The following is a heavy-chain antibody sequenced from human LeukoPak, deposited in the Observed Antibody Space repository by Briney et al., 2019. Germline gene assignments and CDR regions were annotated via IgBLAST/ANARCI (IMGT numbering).Heavy chain of an antibody. V-gene: IGHV3-53*01. J-gene: IGHJ4*02. CDR2: IYSGGNT. CDR1: GFTVSTNY. CDR3: ARGGLDLRPGQFDY. D-gene: IGHD1-7*01. Sequence: PGGSLRLSCAASGFTVSTNYMTWVRQSPGHGLQWGSIIYSGGNTYYADSVKGRFTISRDNSKNTLDLQMNSLRDEDTAVYYCARGGLDLRPGQFDYWGQGTLVTVSS.